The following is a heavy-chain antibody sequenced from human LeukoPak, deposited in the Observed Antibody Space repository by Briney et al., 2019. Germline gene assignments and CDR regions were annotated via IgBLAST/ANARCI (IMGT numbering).Heavy chain of an antibody. CDR3: ARKRGYSGYVDY. CDR2: IYYSGST. Sequence: PSETLSLTCTVSGGSISSYYWSWIRQPPGKGLEWIGYIYYSGSTNYNPSLKSRVTTSVDTSKNQFSLKLSSVTAADTAVYYCARKRGYSGYVDYWGQGTLVTVSS. J-gene: IGHJ4*02. D-gene: IGHD5-12*01. CDR1: GGSISSYY. V-gene: IGHV4-59*01.